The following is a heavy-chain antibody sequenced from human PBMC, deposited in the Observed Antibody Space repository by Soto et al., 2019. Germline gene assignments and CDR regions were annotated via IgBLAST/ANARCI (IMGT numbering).Heavy chain of an antibody. CDR2: IKDKTDGGTT. V-gene: IGHV3-15*07. CDR1: GLTFNNAW. Sequence: GGSLRLSCVVSGLTFNNAWMSWVRQAPGKGLEWVGRIKDKTDGGTTDYAAPVKGRFTLSRDDATNTLYLQMGSLRTEDTAAYYCTTADYYDSSGFRPWGQGTLVTVSS. CDR3: TTADYYDSSGFRP. D-gene: IGHD3-22*01. J-gene: IGHJ5*02.